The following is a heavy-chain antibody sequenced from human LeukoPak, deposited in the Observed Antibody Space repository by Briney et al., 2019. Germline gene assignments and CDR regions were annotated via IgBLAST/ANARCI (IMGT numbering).Heavy chain of an antibody. CDR2: IIPIFGTA. V-gene: IGHV1-69*05. CDR3: ARGATGGNRSSSRYRY. Sequence: SVKVSCKASGGTFSSYAISWVRQAPGQGLEWMGGIIPIFGTANYAQKFQGRVTITTDESTSTAYMELSSLRSEDTAVYYCARGATGGNRSSSRYRYWGQGTLVTVSS. J-gene: IGHJ4*02. CDR1: GGTFSSYA. D-gene: IGHD6-13*01.